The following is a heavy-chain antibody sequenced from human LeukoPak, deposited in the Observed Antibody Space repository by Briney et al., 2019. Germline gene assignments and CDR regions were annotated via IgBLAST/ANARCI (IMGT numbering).Heavy chain of an antibody. CDR2: IYHSGST. V-gene: IGHV4-38-2*02. Sequence: PSETLSLTCTVSGYSISSGYYWGWIRQPPGKGLEWIGSIYHSGSTSYNPSLKSRVTISVDASKNQFSLKLSSVAGADTAVYYCARDGGPYGDYSNWFDPWGQGTLVTVSS. D-gene: IGHD4-17*01. J-gene: IGHJ5*02. CDR3: ARDGGPYGDYSNWFDP. CDR1: GYSISSGYY.